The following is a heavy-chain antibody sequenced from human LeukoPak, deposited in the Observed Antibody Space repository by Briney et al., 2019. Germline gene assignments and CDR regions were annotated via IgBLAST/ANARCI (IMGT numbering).Heavy chain of an antibody. CDR2: ISSSSSTI. D-gene: IGHD6-6*01. J-gene: IGHJ5*02. CDR3: ARDPPRPFIAARPINWFDP. V-gene: IGHV3-48*04. Sequence: PGGSLRLSCVASGFSFSSYSMNWVRQAPGKGLEWVSYISSSSSTIYYADSVKGRFTISRDNAKNSLYLQMNSLRAEDTAVYYCARDPPRPFIAARPINWFDPWGQGTLVTVSS. CDR1: GFSFSSYS.